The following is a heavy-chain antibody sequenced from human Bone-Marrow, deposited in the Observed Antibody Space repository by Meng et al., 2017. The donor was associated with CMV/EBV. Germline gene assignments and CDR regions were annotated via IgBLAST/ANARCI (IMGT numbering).Heavy chain of an antibody. CDR3: AREGAYCGGDCYSARWFDP. V-gene: IGHV3-21*01. CDR1: GFSFSSYG. J-gene: IGHJ5*02. Sequence: GESLKILCAASGFSFSSYGMNWVRQAPGKGLEWVSSISSSSSYIYYADSVKGRFTISRDNAKNSLYLQMNSLRAEDTAVYYCAREGAYCGGDCYSARWFDPWGQGTLVTVSS. D-gene: IGHD2-21*01. CDR2: ISSSSSYI.